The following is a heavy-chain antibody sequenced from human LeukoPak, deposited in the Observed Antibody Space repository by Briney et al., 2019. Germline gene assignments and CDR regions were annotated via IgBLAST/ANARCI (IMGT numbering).Heavy chain of an antibody. CDR1: GYTFTGYY. Sequence: ASGKVSCKASGYTFTGYYMHWVRQAPGQGLEWMGWINPNSGGTNYAQKFQGRVTMTRDTSISTAYMELSRLRSDDTAVYYCARDTNSYGQYYFDYWGQETLVTVSS. D-gene: IGHD5-18*01. CDR2: INPNSGGT. CDR3: ARDTNSYGQYYFDY. J-gene: IGHJ4*02. V-gene: IGHV1-2*02.